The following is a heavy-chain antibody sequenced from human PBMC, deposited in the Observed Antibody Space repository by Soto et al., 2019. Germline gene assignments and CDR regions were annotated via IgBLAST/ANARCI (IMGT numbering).Heavy chain of an antibody. V-gene: IGHV4-31*03. CDR3: AMEVFPMGDSTTIPKSYFFDP. D-gene: IGHD3-16*01. J-gene: IGHJ5*02. CDR1: GGSIANDDYY. Sequence: QVQLLESGPGLVQPSQTLSLTCTVSGGSIANDDYYWNWIRQQPGKGLEWNGYIFYSGTTYHKPSLKSRGTTSEDTSNNQFAQKPSAVTVADTALYYCAMEVFPMGDSTTIPKSYFFDPWGQGTLVAVSA. CDR2: IFYSGTT.